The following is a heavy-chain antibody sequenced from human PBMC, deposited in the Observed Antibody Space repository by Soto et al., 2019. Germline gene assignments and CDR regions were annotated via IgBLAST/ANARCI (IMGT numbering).Heavy chain of an antibody. CDR2: IRTKSNNYAT. D-gene: IGHD1-7*01. CDR1: GFIFSGSA. J-gene: IGHJ4*02. V-gene: IGHV3-73*02. CDR3: ARLNWNSPAGY. Sequence: EVQLVESGGGLVQPGGSLTLSCVGSGFIFSGSAMYWVRQASGKGLEWVGRIRTKSNNYATSYAVSVEGRFTLSRDDSKNTAYLEMNSLRTDDTAVYYCARLNWNSPAGYRGQGTLVTVSS.